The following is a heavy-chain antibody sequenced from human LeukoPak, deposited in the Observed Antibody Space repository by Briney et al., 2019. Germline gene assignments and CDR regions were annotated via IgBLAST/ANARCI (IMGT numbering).Heavy chain of an antibody. Sequence: SETLSLTCTVSGGSISSSSYYWGWIRQPPGKGLEWIGSIYYSGSTYYNPSLKSRVTISVDTSKNQFSLKLSSVTAADTAVYYCASRGGVDYWGQGTLVTVSS. D-gene: IGHD3-10*01. J-gene: IGHJ4*02. CDR1: GGSISSSSYY. CDR2: IYYSGST. CDR3: ASRGGVDY. V-gene: IGHV4-39*01.